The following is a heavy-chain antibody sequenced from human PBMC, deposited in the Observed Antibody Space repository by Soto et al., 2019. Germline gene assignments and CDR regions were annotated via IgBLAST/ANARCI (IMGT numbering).Heavy chain of an antibody. V-gene: IGHV3-7*03. CDR3: AKDGDDSRPPDAYDM. Sequence: GGSLRLSCAASGFTFSSYWMSWVRQAPGKGLEWVANIKQDGSEKYYVDSVKGRFTISRDNSQNTLYLQMNSLRAEDTAVYYCAKDGDDSRPPDAYDMWGQGTMVTVSS. J-gene: IGHJ3*02. D-gene: IGHD3-22*01. CDR2: IKQDGSEK. CDR1: GFTFSSYW.